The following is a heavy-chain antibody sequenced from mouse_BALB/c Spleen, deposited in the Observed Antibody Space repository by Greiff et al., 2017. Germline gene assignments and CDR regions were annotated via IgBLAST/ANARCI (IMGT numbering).Heavy chain of an antibody. CDR2: ISDGGSYT. CDR3: ARDPYYRYDGAWFAY. J-gene: IGHJ3*01. D-gene: IGHD2-14*01. Sequence: EVKVVESGGGLVKPGGSLKLSCAASGFTFSDYYMYWVRQTPEKRLEWVATISDGGSYTYYPDSVKGRFTISRDNAKNNLYLQMSSLKSEDTAMYYCARDPYYRYDGAWFAYWGQGTLVTVSA. V-gene: IGHV5-4*02. CDR1: GFTFSDYY.